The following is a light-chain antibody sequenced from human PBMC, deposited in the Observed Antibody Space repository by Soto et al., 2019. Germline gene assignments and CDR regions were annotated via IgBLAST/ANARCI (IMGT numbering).Light chain of an antibody. V-gene: IGLV1-44*01. CDR2: SDN. CDR3: SAWDDSLSGPV. J-gene: IGLJ3*02. CDR1: SSNIGGNT. Sequence: QAVVTQPPSASGTPGLRVTISCSGSSSNIGGNTVNWYQLLPGTAPKLLIHSDNRRPAGVPGRFSGSRSGTSASLAISGLQSEDEADYYCSAWDDSLSGPVLGGGTKLTVL.